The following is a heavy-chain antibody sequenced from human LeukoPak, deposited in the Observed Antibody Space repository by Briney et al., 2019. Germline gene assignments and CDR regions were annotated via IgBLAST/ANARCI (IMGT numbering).Heavy chain of an antibody. Sequence: SVKVSCKASGDTFIPYTFSWVRQAPGQGLEWIGRIIPSLDVADYAQKFQGRVTLSVDRDTATTYMEVTSLRSEDTAIYYCARDHCTPGTCLGGHWGQGTLVTVSS. CDR3: ARDHCTPGTCLGGH. D-gene: IGHD2-15*01. CDR2: IIPSLDVA. V-gene: IGHV1-69*04. J-gene: IGHJ4*02. CDR1: GDTFIPYT.